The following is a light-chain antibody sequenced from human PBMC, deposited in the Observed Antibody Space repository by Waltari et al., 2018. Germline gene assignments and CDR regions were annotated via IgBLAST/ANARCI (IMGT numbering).Light chain of an antibody. Sequence: QSALTQPASVSGSPGQSIPISCTGTSSDVGGYNLVSWYQPHPGKGPKLMIYEVSKRPSGVSNRFSGSKSGNTASLTISGLQAEDEAEYYCCSYAGSKFYVFGTGTKVTVL. J-gene: IGLJ1*01. CDR3: CSYAGSKFYV. CDR2: EVS. CDR1: SSDVGGYNL. V-gene: IGLV2-23*02.